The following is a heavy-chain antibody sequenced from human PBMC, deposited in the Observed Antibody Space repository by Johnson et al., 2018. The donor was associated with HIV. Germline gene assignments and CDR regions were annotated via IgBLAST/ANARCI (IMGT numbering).Heavy chain of an antibody. J-gene: IGHJ3*02. CDR2: IYSGGST. V-gene: IGHV3-53*01. CDR1: GFTVNSNY. CDR3: AREVDGFDI. Sequence: VQLVESGGGLIQPGGSLRLSCAASGFTVNSNYMSWVRQAPGQGLEWVSVIYSGGSTYYADSVKGRFTISRDNAKNTLYLHMNSLRAEDTAVYYCAREVDGFDIWGQGTMVTVSS.